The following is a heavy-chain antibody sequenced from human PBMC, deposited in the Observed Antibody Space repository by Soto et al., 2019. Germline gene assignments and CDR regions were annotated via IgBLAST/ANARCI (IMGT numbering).Heavy chain of an antibody. CDR3: ACWGHIVPVAPSDFDR. CDR2: ISPDGSDV. Sequence: PGGSLRLSCAASGFPFTNYWMNWVRQTPGKGLMWVSRISPDGSDVGYADSVEGRFTVSRDNAKNTLYLQMHSLRAEDTAMYYCACWGHIVPVAPSDFDRWGRVTLFTVSS. CDR1: GFPFTNYW. D-gene: IGHD2-8*02. V-gene: IGHV3-74*01. J-gene: IGHJ4*02.